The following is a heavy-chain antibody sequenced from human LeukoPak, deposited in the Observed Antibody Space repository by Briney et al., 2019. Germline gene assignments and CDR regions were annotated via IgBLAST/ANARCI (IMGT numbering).Heavy chain of an antibody. CDR1: GFTFSSYW. J-gene: IGHJ4*02. CDR3: ARSTMVRGVTPRLPDY. CDR2: IKQDGSEK. Sequence: PGGSLRLSCAASGFTFSSYWMSWVRQAPGKGLEWVANIKQDGSEKYYVDSVKGRFTISRDNAKNSLYLQMNSLRAEDTAVYYCARSTMVRGVTPRLPDYWGQGTLVTVSS. D-gene: IGHD3-10*01. V-gene: IGHV3-7*01.